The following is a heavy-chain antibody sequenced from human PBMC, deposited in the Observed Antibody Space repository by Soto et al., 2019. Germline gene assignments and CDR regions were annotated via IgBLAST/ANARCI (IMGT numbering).Heavy chain of an antibody. CDR1: GFTFSASA. CDR2: TTSGGTT. J-gene: IGHJ6*03. CDR3: ATCRSSQTHQFHYYMDV. Sequence: GGSLRLSCAASGFTFSASAMTWVRQVPGKGLEWVSATTSGGTTYYTDSVKGRFTISRDISKNTLYLQMNSLRADDTAVYYCATCRSSQTHQFHYYMDVWGNGTTVTVSS. V-gene: IGHV3-23*01. D-gene: IGHD3-16*02.